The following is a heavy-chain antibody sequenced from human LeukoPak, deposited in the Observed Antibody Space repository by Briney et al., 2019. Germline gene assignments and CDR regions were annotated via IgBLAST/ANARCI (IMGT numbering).Heavy chain of an antibody. CDR1: GFTFDDYA. CDR3: AKILSPHAFDI. V-gene: IGHV3-43*02. J-gene: IGHJ3*02. CDR2: VTANGGGT. Sequence: GGSLRLSCAASGFTFDDYAMHWVRQAPGKGPEWVSYVTANGGGTYYADSVKGRFVISRDNSKNSLYLQMNILRPEDTALYYCAKILSPHAFDIWGQGTMVTVSS.